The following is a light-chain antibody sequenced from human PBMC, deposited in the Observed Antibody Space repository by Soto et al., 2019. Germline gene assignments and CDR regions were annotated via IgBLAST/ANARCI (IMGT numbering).Light chain of an antibody. CDR2: GAS. J-gene: IGKJ5*01. V-gene: IGKV3-20*01. Sequence: EIVLTQSPGTLSLSPGERATLSCSASQSVSSSYLAWYQQKPGQAPRLLIYGASSRATGIPDRFSGSGSGTDFTLTISRLEPEDFAVYYCQRYGSSPPITFGQGTRLAIK. CDR1: QSVSSSY. CDR3: QRYGSSPPIT.